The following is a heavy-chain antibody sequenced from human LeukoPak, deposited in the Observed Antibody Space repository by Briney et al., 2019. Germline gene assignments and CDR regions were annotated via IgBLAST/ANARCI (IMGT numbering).Heavy chain of an antibody. D-gene: IGHD3-10*01. CDR1: GYTFTSYG. Sequence: GASVKVSCKASGYTFTSYGISWVRQASGQGLEWMGWISAYNGNTNYAQKLQGRVTMTTDTSTSTAYMELRSLRSDDTAVYYCARDAVLLWFGKASTFDYWGQGTLVTVSS. V-gene: IGHV1-18*01. J-gene: IGHJ4*02. CDR2: ISAYNGNT. CDR3: ARDAVLLWFGKASTFDY.